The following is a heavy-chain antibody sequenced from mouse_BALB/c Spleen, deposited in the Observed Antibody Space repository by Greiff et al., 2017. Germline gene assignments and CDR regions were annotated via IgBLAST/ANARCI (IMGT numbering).Heavy chain of an antibody. V-gene: IGHV7-1*02. CDR1: GFTFSDFY. CDR3: ARDGDGSSYRDYAMDY. CDR2: SRNKANDYTT. D-gene: IGHD1-1*01. J-gene: IGHJ4*01. Sequence: EVKVVESGGGLVQPGGSLRLSCATSGFTFSDFYMEWVRQPPGKRLEWIAASRNKANDYTTKYSASVKGRFIVSRDISQSILYLQMNALRAEDTAIYYCARDGDGSSYRDYAMDYGGQGTSVTVSS.